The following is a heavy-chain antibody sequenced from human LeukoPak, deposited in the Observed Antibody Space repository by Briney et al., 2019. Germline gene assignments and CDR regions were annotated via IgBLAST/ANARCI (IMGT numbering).Heavy chain of an antibody. CDR1: GFTFSSYG. CDR3: ARDYSRIFDY. D-gene: IGHD2-15*01. Sequence: PGGSLRLSCAASGFTFSSYGMHWVRQAPGKGLEWVAVISYDGSNKYYADSVKGRFTISRDNSKNTLYLQMNSLRAEDTAVYYCARDYSRIFDYWGQGTLVTVSS. J-gene: IGHJ4*02. V-gene: IGHV3-30*03. CDR2: ISYDGSNK.